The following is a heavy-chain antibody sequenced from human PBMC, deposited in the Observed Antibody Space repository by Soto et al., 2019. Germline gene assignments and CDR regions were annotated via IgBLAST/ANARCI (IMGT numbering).Heavy chain of an antibody. Sequence: GGSLRLSCAASGFTFSSYGMHWVRQAPGKGLEWVAVIWYDGSNKYYADSVKGRFTISSDNSKNTLYLQMNSLRAEDTAVYYCASDLTIFGVVNPLDYWGQGTLVTVSS. CDR3: ASDLTIFGVVNPLDY. CDR1: GFTFSSYG. CDR2: IWYDGSNK. J-gene: IGHJ4*02. V-gene: IGHV3-33*01. D-gene: IGHD3-3*01.